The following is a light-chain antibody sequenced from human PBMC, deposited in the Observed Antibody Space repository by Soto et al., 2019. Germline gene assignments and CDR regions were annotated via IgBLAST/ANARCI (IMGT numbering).Light chain of an antibody. CDR1: QSINSE. V-gene: IGKV3-15*01. Sequence: EIVMTQSPATLSLSPGERAALSCRASQSINSELAWYQQKPGQPPRLLIYGASTRATGVPARFTGSESGSEFTLTISGLQREDFAVYYCQQGHNWPLTFGQGTRLEI. CDR3: QQGHNWPLT. J-gene: IGKJ2*01. CDR2: GAS.